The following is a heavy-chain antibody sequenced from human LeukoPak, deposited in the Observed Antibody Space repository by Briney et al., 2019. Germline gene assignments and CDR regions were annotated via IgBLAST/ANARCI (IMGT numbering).Heavy chain of an antibody. V-gene: IGHV1-3*01. D-gene: IGHD3-10*01. CDR1: GYTFTSYA. CDR2: INAGNGNT. J-gene: IGHJ4*02. Sequence: ASVKVSCKASGYTFTSYAMHWVRQAPGQRLEWMGWINAGNGNTKYSQKFQGRVTITRDTSASTAYMELSSLRSEDTAVYYCAGGGLWFGSLGLYFDYWGQGTLVTVSS. CDR3: AGGGLWFGSLGLYFDY.